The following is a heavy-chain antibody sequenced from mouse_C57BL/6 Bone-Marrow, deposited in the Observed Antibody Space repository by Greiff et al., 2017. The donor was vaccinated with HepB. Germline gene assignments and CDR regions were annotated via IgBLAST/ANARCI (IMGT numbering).Heavy chain of an antibody. V-gene: IGHV1-81*01. J-gene: IGHJ4*01. CDR2: IYPRSGNT. CDR3: AGRMDY. CDR1: GYTFTSYG. Sequence: QVQLKESGAELARPGASVKLSCKASGYTFTSYGISWVKQRTGQGLEWIVEIYPRSGNTYYNEKFKGKATLTADKSSSTAYMELRSLTSEDSAVYFCAGRMDYWGQGTSVTVSS.